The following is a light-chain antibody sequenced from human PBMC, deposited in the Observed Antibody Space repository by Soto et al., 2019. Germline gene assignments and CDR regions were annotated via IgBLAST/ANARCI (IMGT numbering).Light chain of an antibody. CDR3: QQYYTTPWT. J-gene: IGKJ1*01. CDR1: QSVLYSSNNKNY. CDR2: WAS. Sequence: IVMTQSTDCLALSLGERATINCNSSQSVLYSSNNKNYLAWYQQKPGQPPKALIYWASTRDSGVPDRFSGSGSGTDFTLTISSLQAEDVAVYYCQQYYTTPWTFGQGTKVDIK. V-gene: IGKV4-1*01.